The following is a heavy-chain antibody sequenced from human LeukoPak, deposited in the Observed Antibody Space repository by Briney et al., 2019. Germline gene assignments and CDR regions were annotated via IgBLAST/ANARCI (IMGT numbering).Heavy chain of an antibody. CDR1: GFTFDDYA. CDR3: AKDYCSSTSCYIVDY. V-gene: IGHV3-23*01. Sequence: GGSLRLSCAASGFTFDDYAMSWVRQAPGKGLEWVSAISGSGGSTYYADSVKGRFTISRDNSKNTLYLQMNSLRAEDTAVYYCAKDYCSSTSCYIVDYWGQGTLVTVSS. D-gene: IGHD2-2*02. CDR2: ISGSGGST. J-gene: IGHJ4*02.